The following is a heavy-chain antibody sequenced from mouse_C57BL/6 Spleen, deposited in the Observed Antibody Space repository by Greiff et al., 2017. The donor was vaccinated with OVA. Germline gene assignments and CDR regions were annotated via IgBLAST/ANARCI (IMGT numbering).Heavy chain of an antibody. V-gene: IGHV1-76*01. CDR2: IYPGSGNT. Sequence: VQLQQSGAELVRPGASVKLSCTASGYTFTDYYINWVKQRPGQGLEWIASIYPGSGNTYYNEKFKGKATLTAEKSSSTAYMQLSSLTSEDSAVYFCARDFEVWGTGTTVTVSS. J-gene: IGHJ1*03. CDR3: ARDFEV. CDR1: GYTFTDYY.